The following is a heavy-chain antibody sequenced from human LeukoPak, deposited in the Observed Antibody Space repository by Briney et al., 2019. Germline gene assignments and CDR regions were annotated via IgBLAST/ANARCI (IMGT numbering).Heavy chain of an antibody. Sequence: ASVKVSCKASGYSFTDYFLYWVRQAPGQGLEWMGRINPDAGDTNYAQTFQGRITMTRDTSISTAYMELSSLKSDDTAVYYCARLSTATRHWLAASDIWCQGTVVTVSS. CDR3: ARLSTATRHWLAASDI. V-gene: IGHV1-2*06. CDR2: INPDAGDT. D-gene: IGHD6-19*01. J-gene: IGHJ3*02. CDR1: GYSFTDYF.